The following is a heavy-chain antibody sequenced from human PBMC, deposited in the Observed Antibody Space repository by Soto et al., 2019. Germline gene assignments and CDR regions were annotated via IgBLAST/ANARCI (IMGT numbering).Heavy chain of an antibody. CDR1: GYSFTSYL. CDR3: ARHFLLAARPPGSYYYSRDV. D-gene: IGHD6-6*01. J-gene: IGHJ6*03. CDR2: IYPGDSDT. Sequence: GESLKISCKASGYSFTSYLIGWVRQMPGKGLEWMGIIYPGDSDTRYSPSFQGQVTISADKSISTAYLQWSSLKASDTAMYYCARHFLLAARPPGSYYYSRDVWGKGTTVTVSS. V-gene: IGHV5-51*01.